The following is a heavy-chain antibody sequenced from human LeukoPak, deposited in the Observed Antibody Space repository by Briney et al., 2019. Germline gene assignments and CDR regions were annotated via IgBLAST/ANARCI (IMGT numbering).Heavy chain of an antibody. Sequence: PSETLSLTCTASGGSIGSSSYYWGWIRQPPGKGLNWIGSIYYSGSTYYNPSLKSRVTISVDTSKNQFSLKLSSVTAADTAVYYCACLTTADAFDIWGQGTMVTVSS. V-gene: IGHV4-39*07. CDR2: IYYSGST. J-gene: IGHJ3*02. D-gene: IGHD3-22*01. CDR3: ACLTTADAFDI. CDR1: GGSIGSSSYY.